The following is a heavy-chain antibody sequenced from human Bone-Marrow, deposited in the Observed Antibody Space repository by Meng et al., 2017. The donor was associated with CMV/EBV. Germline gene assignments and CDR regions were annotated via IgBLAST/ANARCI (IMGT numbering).Heavy chain of an antibody. CDR3: ARATAMVMEGYYYYGMDV. J-gene: IGHJ6*02. D-gene: IGHD5-18*01. V-gene: IGHV4-59*01. CDR1: GRSISSYY. Sequence: GSLTLSCTVCGRSISSYYWSWIRQPPGKGLEWIGYIYYSGSTNYNPSLKSRVTISVDTSKNQFSLKLSSVTAADTAVYYCARATAMVMEGYYYYGMDVWGQGTTVTVSS. CDR2: IYYSGST.